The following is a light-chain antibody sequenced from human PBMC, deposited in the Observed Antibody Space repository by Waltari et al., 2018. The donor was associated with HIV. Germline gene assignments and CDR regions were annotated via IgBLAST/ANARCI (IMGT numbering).Light chain of an antibody. CDR2: GDN. Sequence: QSVLTQPPSVSGAPGQRVTISCTGSSSTLGARFDVHWYQQLPGTAPKLLIYGDNNRPSGVPDRFSGSKSGTSASLAITGLQAEDEADYYCQSYDSSLSGSVFGGGTKLTVL. J-gene: IGLJ3*02. CDR3: QSYDSSLSGSV. V-gene: IGLV1-40*01. CDR1: SSTLGARFD.